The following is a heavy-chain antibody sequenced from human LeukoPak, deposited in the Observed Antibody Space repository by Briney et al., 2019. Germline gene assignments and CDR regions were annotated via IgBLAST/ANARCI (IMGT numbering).Heavy chain of an antibody. CDR2: IYHSGST. CDR3: ASVRRGFGESSKYYSYYYMDV. J-gene: IGHJ6*03. V-gene: IGHV4-38-2*02. D-gene: IGHD3-10*01. Sequence: QPSETLSLTCTVSGYSISSGYYWGWIRQPPGKGLEWIGSIYHSGSTYYNPSLKSRVTISVDTSKNQFSLKLSAVTAADTAVYFCASVRRGFGESSKYYSYYYMDVWGNGTTVTISS. CDR1: GYSISSGYY.